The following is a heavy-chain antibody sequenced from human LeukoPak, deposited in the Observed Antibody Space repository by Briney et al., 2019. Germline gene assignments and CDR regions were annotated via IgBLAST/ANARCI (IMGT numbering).Heavy chain of an antibody. Sequence: GGSLRLSCAASGFTFSSYGMHWVRQAPGKGLEWVAVVWYDGSNEYYGDSVKGRFTISRDNSKNTLYLQMNSLRAEDTAVYYCARETLSYAYFDYWGQGTLVTVSS. CDR3: ARETLSYAYFDY. CDR1: GFTFSSYG. CDR2: VWYDGSNE. D-gene: IGHD2-2*01. V-gene: IGHV3-33*01. J-gene: IGHJ4*02.